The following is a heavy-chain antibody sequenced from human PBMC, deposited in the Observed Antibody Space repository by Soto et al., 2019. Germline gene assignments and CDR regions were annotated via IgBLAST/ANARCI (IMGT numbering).Heavy chain of an antibody. CDR2: IYYSGST. D-gene: IGHD6-25*01. J-gene: IGHJ3*02. Sequence: QVQLQESGPGLVKPSQTLSLTCTVSGGSISSGGYYWSWIRQHPGKGLEWIGYIYYSGSTYYNPSLKSXXTXSXXTSKNQFALKLSSVTAADTAVYYCARDRRLSAFDIWGQGTMVTVSS. CDR3: ARDRRLSAFDI. V-gene: IGHV4-31*03. CDR1: GGSISSGGYY.